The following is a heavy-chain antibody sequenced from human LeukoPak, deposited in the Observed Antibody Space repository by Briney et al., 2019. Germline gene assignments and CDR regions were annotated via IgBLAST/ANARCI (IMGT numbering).Heavy chain of an antibody. Sequence: PGGSLRLSCAASGFTFSSYWMHWVRQAPGKGLAWVSRISSDGSSSRYADSVKGRFTISRDNAKNTLYLQMNILRAEDTAVYYCTSPGYCSSTSCPFDYWGRGTLVTVSS. D-gene: IGHD2-2*03. CDR1: GFTFSSYW. V-gene: IGHV3-74*01. J-gene: IGHJ4*02. CDR2: ISSDGSSS. CDR3: TSPGYCSSTSCPFDY.